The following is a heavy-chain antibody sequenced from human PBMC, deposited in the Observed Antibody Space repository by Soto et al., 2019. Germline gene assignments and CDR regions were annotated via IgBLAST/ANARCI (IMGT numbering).Heavy chain of an antibody. Sequence: PGGSLRLSCAASGFTFSSYAVHWVRQAPGKGLHWVAVISYDGSTKYNAGSVKGRFTISRDNSKNTLYLQMNSLRVEDTAVYYCARGRADLWAGYYPYFDYWGQGTLVTVSS. J-gene: IGHJ4*02. CDR3: ARGRADLWAGYYPYFDY. CDR2: ISYDGSTK. CDR1: GFTFSSYA. D-gene: IGHD3-3*01. V-gene: IGHV3-30-3*01.